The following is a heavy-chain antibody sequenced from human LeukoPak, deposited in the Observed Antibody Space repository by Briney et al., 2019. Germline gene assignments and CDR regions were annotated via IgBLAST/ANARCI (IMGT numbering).Heavy chain of an antibody. CDR1: GFTFGNFA. V-gene: IGHV3-23*01. D-gene: IGHD5-12*01. J-gene: IGHJ4*02. CDR2: ISGSGEAT. CDR3: AKDPGFSGNEPVGYFDY. Sequence: GGSLRLSCAASGFTFGNFALSWVRQAPGKGLERISSISGSGEATYFADSVWGRFTISRDNSKDMLSLQMNSLRVDDTAVYYCAKDPGFSGNEPVGYFDYWGQGILVTVTS.